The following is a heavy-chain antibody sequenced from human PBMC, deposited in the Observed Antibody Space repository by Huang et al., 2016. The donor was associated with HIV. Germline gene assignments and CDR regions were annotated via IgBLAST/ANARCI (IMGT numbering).Heavy chain of an antibody. CDR3: AKMGQRDPGC. V-gene: IGHV1-2*02. J-gene: IGHJ4*02. Sequence: QMRLVQSGTEVKKPGASVKISCKASGFTFTAFYIHWVRQAPGQGLQWMGCINPKTGDAHYAQRFQGRITMTRNTSISTAYLDLSGLRSDDTAIYYCAKMGQRDPGCWGQGTLVPVSS. CDR2: INPKTGDA. CDR1: GFTFTAFY. D-gene: IGHD2-8*01.